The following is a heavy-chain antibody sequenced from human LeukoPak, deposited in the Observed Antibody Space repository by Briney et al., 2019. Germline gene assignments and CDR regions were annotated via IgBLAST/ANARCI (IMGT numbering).Heavy chain of an antibody. Sequence: SETLSLTCTVSGGSISSYYWSWIRPPAGRGLEWIGRIYTSGSTNYNPSLKSRVTMSVDTSKNQFSLKLSSVTAADTAVYYCARDSVFDFWSGYYSSSSLNFDYWGQGTLVTVSS. D-gene: IGHD3-3*01. V-gene: IGHV4-4*07. CDR2: IYTSGST. J-gene: IGHJ4*02. CDR1: GGSISSYY. CDR3: ARDSVFDFWSGYYSSSSLNFDY.